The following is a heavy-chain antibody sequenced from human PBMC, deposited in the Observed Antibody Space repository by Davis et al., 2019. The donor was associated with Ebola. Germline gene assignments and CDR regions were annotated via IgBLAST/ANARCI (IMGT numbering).Heavy chain of an antibody. CDR1: GFTFSSYA. D-gene: IGHD4-23*01. Sequence: GESLKISCAASGFTFSSYAMSWVRQAPGKGLEWVSAISGSGGSTYYADSVKGRFTISRDNSKNTLYLQMNSLRAEDTAVYYCANLDYGDNSGFDYWGQGTLVTVSS. V-gene: IGHV3-23*01. CDR3: ANLDYGDNSGFDY. CDR2: ISGSGGST. J-gene: IGHJ4*02.